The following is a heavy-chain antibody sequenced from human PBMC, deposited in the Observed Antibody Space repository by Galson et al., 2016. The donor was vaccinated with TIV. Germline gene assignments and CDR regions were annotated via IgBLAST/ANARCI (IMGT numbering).Heavy chain of an antibody. CDR1: GGIFSGYA. J-gene: IGHJ2*01. D-gene: IGHD5-18*01. V-gene: IGHV1-69*13. Sequence: SVKVSCKASGGIFSGYAINWVRQAPGQGLEWMGRIISIFRTANYAEKFQGRVTITADDSTNTVHMELSSLKSEDTAVYYCARSGYTYGLIGLPSSYWYCDLWGRGTLVTVSS. CDR2: IISIFRTA. CDR3: ARSGYTYGLIGLPSSYWYCDL.